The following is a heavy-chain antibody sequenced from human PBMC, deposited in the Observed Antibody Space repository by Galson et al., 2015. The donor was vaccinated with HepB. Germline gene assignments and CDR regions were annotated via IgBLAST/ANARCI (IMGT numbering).Heavy chain of an antibody. D-gene: IGHD3-10*01. Sequence: SVKVSCKASGYSFVKYGISWVRQAPGQGLEWMGWISGYDGNTNYAQKVQGRVTMTTDTSMGTAYMELRSLRSDDTAVYYCARGENYYGSGTHGRFDPWGQGTLVTVSS. J-gene: IGHJ5*02. V-gene: IGHV1-18*01. CDR1: GYSFVKYG. CDR2: ISGYDGNT. CDR3: ARGENYYGSGTHGRFDP.